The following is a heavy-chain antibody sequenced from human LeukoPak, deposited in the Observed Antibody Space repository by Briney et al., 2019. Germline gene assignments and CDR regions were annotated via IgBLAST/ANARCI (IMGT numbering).Heavy chain of an antibody. V-gene: IGHV4-34*01. CDR1: GGSFSGYY. D-gene: IGHD6-19*01. CDR2: INHSGST. J-gene: IGHJ4*02. Sequence: PSETLSLTCAVYGGSFSGYYWSWIRQPPGKGLEWIGEINHSGSTNYNPSLKSRVTISVDTSKNQFSLKLSSVTAADTAVYYCARGGYRSGWFSDYWGQGTLVTVSS. CDR3: ARGGYRSGWFSDY.